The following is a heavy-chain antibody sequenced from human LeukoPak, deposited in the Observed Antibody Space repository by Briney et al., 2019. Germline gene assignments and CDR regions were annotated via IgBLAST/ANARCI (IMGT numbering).Heavy chain of an antibody. Sequence: KPSETLSLTCTVSGGSISSYYWSWIRQPPGKGLEWIGYIYYSGSTNYNPSLKSRVTISVDTSKNQFSLKLSSVTAADTAVYYCARERGAGDCFDYWGQGTLVTVSS. V-gene: IGHV4-59*01. CDR3: ARERGAGDCFDY. D-gene: IGHD2-21*02. CDR2: IYYSGST. CDR1: GGSISSYY. J-gene: IGHJ4*02.